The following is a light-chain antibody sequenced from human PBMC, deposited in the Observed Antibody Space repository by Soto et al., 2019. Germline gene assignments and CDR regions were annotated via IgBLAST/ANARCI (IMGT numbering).Light chain of an antibody. Sequence: DIVMTQSPDSLAVSLGERATINCKSSRNIFYSSKNEDYLAWYQQKPAQPPRLLFYGASIRQSGVPDRFSGSVSGTDFTLTISSLQAEDVAVYYCQQYYGSWTFGQGTKVEIK. V-gene: IGKV4-1*01. CDR1: RNIFYSSKNEDY. CDR2: GAS. CDR3: QQYYGSWT. J-gene: IGKJ1*01.